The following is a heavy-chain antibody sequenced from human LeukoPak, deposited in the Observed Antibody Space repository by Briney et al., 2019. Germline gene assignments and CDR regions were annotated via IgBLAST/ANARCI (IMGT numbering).Heavy chain of an antibody. CDR1: RITLSNYG. D-gene: IGHD3-9*01. V-gene: IGHV3-23*01. CDR3: AKRGVVIRVILIGFHKEAYYFDS. Sequence: GGSLRLSCAVSRITLSNYGMSWVRQAPGKGLEWVAGISDSGGRTNYADAVKGRFTVSRDNPKNTLYLQMNSLRAEDTAVYFCAKRGVVIRVILIGFHKEAYYFDSWGQGALVTVSS. J-gene: IGHJ4*02. CDR2: ISDSGGRT.